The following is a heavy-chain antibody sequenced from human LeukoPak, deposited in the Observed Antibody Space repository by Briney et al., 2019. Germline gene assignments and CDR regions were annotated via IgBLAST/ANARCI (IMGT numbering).Heavy chain of an antibody. V-gene: IGHV4-34*01. D-gene: IGHD3-3*01. CDR1: GGSFSGYY. J-gene: IGHJ5*02. Sequence: PSETLSLTCAVYGGSFSGYYWSWIRQPPGKGLEWIGEVNHGGSTNYNPSLKSRVTISVDTSKNQFSLKLTSVTAADTAVYYCARGLCRSSHYDFWSGYSCPNWFDPWGQGTLVTVSS. CDR3: ARGLCRSSHYDFWSGYSCPNWFDP. CDR2: VNHGGST.